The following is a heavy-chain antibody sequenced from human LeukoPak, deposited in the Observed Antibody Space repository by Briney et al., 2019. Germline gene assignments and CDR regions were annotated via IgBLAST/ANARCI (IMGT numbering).Heavy chain of an antibody. J-gene: IGHJ3*02. CDR1: GFTFSSYA. Sequence: PGGSLRLSCAASGFTFSSYAMHWVRQAPGKGLEWVAVISYDGSNKYYADSVKGRFTISRDNSKNTLYLQMNSLRAEDTAVYYCAMGVRYCSGGSCYSLYDAFDIWGQGTMVTVSS. CDR2: ISYDGSNK. V-gene: IGHV3-30-3*01. D-gene: IGHD2-15*01. CDR3: AMGVRYCSGGSCYSLYDAFDI.